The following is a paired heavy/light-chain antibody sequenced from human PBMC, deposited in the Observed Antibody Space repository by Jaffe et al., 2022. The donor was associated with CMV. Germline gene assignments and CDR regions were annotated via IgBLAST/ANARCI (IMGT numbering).Heavy chain of an antibody. CDR1: GGSTISYY. D-gene: IGHD2-21*02. CDR2: IFYSGST. CDR3: ARPINSDWQGGFDS. J-gene: IGHJ4*02. V-gene: IGHV4-59*08. Sequence: QVQLQESGPGLVKPSETLSLTCTVSGGSTISYYWSWIRQPPGKGLEWIGNIFYSGSTNYNPSLKSRVTISVDTSKNQFSLKLSSVTAADTAVYYCARPINSDWQGGFDSWGQGTLVTVSS.
Light chain of an antibody. CDR3: QSYGGSLSGVV. V-gene: IGLV1-40*01. J-gene: IGLJ2*01. CDR1: SSNIGAGYG. CDR2: GNT. Sequence: QSVLTQPPSVSGAPGQRVTISCTGSSSNIGAGYGVQWYQQLPGTAPKLLIYGNTNRPSGVPDRFSGSKSGTSASLAITGLQAEDEADYYCQSYGGSLSGVVFGGGTKLTVL.